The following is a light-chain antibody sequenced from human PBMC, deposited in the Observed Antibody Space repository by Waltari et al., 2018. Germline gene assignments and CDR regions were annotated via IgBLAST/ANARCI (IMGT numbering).Light chain of an antibody. J-gene: IGKJ1*01. CDR2: AAS. CDR3: QQASSFPRT. CDR1: QGISGW. Sequence: DIQMTQTPSSVSASVGDRVTITCRASQGISGWLAWFQQKPGKAPNLLIYAASSLHSGVPSRFSGSGSGTYFTLTISSLQPEDSAIYFCQQASSFPRTFGQGTKVEI. V-gene: IGKV1-12*01.